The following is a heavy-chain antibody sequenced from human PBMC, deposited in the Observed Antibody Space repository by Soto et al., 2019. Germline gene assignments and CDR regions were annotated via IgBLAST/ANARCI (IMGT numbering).Heavy chain of an antibody. CDR2: IYPGDSDT. V-gene: IGHV5-51*01. CDR1: GYSFTSYW. Sequence: GESLKISCKGSGYSFTSYWIGWVRQMPGKGLEWMGIIYPGDSDTRYSPSFQGQVTISADKSISTAYLQWSSLKASDTAMYYCETIYGARLGYYGMDVWGQGTTVTVSS. D-gene: IGHD1-26*01. CDR3: ETIYGARLGYYGMDV. J-gene: IGHJ6*02.